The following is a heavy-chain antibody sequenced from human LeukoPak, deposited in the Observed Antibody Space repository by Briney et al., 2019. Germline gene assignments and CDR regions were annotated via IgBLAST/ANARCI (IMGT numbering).Heavy chain of an antibody. Sequence: GGSLRLSCTASGFTFGDYGMNWVRQAPGKGLEWVSSISSSSSYIYYADSVKGRFTISRDNAKNSLYLQMNSLRAEDTAVYYCAREEGYCSSTSCYNGMDVWGQGTTVTVSS. J-gene: IGHJ6*02. CDR1: GFTFGDYG. CDR2: ISSSSSYI. D-gene: IGHD2-2*02. CDR3: AREEGYCSSTSCYNGMDV. V-gene: IGHV3-21*01.